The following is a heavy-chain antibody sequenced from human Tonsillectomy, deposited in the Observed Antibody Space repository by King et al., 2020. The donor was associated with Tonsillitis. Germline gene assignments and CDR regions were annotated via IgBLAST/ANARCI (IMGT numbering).Heavy chain of an antibody. J-gene: IGHJ4*02. CDR1: GFTFSRSA. Sequence: VQLVESGGGVVQPGGSLRLSCLASGFTFSRSAIYWVRQAPGKGLEWVAVISNDGSNKYFADSVKGRFTISRDNSKNTLYLQMNSLRAEDTAVYYCATSPSVLWFGPHTGYFDHWGQGTLVSVSS. V-gene: IGHV3-30-3*01. CDR3: ATSPSVLWFGPHTGYFDH. CDR2: ISNDGSNK. D-gene: IGHD3-10*01.